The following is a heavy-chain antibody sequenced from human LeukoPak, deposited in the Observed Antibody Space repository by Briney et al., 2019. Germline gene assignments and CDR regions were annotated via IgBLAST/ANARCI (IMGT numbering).Heavy chain of an antibody. CDR3: ARGSYDFWRGHYSRDNYHYYMDV. V-gene: IGHV1-69*05. Sequence: ASVKVSCKASGGSFSSYAISWVRQAPGQGPEWMGGIIPIFASTKYAEKYQGRVTMTTDESTGTAYMELRSLRSEDTAVYFCARGSYDFWRGHYSRDNYHYYMDVWGTGTTVTVSS. CDR1: GGSFSSYA. CDR2: IIPIFAST. D-gene: IGHD3-3*01. J-gene: IGHJ6*03.